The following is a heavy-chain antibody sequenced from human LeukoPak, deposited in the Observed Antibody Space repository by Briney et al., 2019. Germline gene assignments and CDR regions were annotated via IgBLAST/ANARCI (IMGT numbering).Heavy chain of an antibody. J-gene: IGHJ6*03. CDR2: IYTSGST. D-gene: IGHD2-2*01. CDR3: ARLSGRVPAAHNYYYYYMDV. V-gene: IGHV4-61*02. CDR1: GGSISSGSYY. Sequence: SETLSLTCTVSGGSISSGSYYWSWIRQPAGKGLEWIGRIYTSGSTNYNPSLKSRVTISVDTSKNQFSLKLSSVTAADTAVYYCARLSGRVPAAHNYYYYYMDVWGKGTTVTISS.